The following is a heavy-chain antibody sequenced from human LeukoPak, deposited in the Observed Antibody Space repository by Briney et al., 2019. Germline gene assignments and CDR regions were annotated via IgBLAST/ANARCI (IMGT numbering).Heavy chain of an antibody. CDR1: GGSISGYY. D-gene: IGHD3-10*01. J-gene: IGHJ4*02. Sequence: PSETLSLTCIVSGGSISGYYWSWIRQPPGKGLEWIGYISYSGSSNYNPSLKSRVTLSVDTSKNQFSLKLSSVTAADTAVYSCARQSYYGSGSYPEHFDYWGQGTLVTVSS. CDR2: ISYSGSS. CDR3: ARQSYYGSGSYPEHFDY. V-gene: IGHV4-59*08.